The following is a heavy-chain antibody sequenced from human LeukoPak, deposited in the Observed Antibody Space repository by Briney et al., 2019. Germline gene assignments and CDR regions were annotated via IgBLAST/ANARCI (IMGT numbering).Heavy chain of an antibody. V-gene: IGHV1-2*02. J-gene: IGHJ6*04. Sequence: ASVKVSCKASGFSFTGYYFHWVRQAPGQGLERIGWINPNSGGTNYAQKFQGRVTVTRDTSISTMYMELGRLRFDDTAVYYCARKSPRFSSSGMDVWGKGTTVTVSS. CDR1: GFSFTGYY. CDR2: INPNSGGT. D-gene: IGHD3-3*01. CDR3: ARKSPRFSSSGMDV.